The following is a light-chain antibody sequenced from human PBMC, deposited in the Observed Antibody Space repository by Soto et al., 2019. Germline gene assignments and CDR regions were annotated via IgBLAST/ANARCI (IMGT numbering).Light chain of an antibody. CDR2: DAS. CDR3: QQYDSFPWT. V-gene: IGKV1-5*01. Sequence: DIQMTQSPSTLSASVGDRVTITCRASQDISRWLAWYQQKPGKPPKLLIYDASGLDSGVPSRFSGSGFGTEFTLTITGLQPEDFSTFYCQQYDSFPWTFGQATNVDFK. J-gene: IGKJ1*01. CDR1: QDISRW.